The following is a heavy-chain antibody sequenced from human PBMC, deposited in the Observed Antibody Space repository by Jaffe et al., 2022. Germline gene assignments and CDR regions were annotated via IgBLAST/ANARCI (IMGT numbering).Heavy chain of an antibody. D-gene: IGHD3-10*01. J-gene: IGHJ4*02. CDR3: IIDYYGSGSYYAGGC. CDR1: GFTFSNAW. CDR2: IKSKTNGETT. Sequence: EVQLVESGGGLVKPGGSLRLSCAASGFTFSNAWMSWVRQAPGKGLEWVGRIKSKTNGETTDYVAPVKGRFSISRDDSKNTVYLQMNSLRTEDTAVYYCIIDYYGSGSYYAGGCWGQGTLVTVSS. V-gene: IGHV3-15*01.